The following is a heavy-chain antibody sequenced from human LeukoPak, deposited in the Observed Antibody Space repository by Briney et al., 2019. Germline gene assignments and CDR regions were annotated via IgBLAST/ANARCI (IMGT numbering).Heavy chain of an antibody. J-gene: IGHJ5*02. CDR1: GFTFDEYG. V-gene: IGHV3-20*04. D-gene: IGHD6-6*01. CDR3: ERNHHYTSSVPNWFDP. Sequence: GASLRLSCAASGFTFDEYGMSWVSQDPGKGLEWVSKINWNGGSKGYADSVKGRLTISRDNAKNSLYLQMNSLRAEDTALYYCERNHHYTSSVPNWFDPWGKGTLVTVSS. CDR2: INWNGGSK.